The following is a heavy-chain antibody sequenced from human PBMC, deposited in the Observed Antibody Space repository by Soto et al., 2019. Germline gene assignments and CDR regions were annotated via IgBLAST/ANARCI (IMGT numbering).Heavy chain of an antibody. Sequence: TLSLTCTLSGPSLSSGGYYWSWLRQHPGKGLEWIGYIYYRGSTYYNPSLKRRVTISVDTSKNQLSLKLSSVTAADTAVYYCASMSLMTPFDYWGQGTLVTVSS. CDR1: GPSLSSGGYY. J-gene: IGHJ4*02. CDR3: ASMSLMTPFDY. CDR2: IYYRGST. V-gene: IGHV4-31*03. D-gene: IGHD2-15*01.